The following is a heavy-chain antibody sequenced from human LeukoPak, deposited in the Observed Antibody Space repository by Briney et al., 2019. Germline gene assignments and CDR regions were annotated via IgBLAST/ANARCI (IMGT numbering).Heavy chain of an antibody. CDR2: ISDSGDGT. V-gene: IGHV3-23*01. D-gene: IGHD2-2*01. J-gene: IGHJ4*02. CDR3: AKDPYGTRYFDY. Sequence: GGSLRLSCAASGFTFRTYAMSWVRQAPGKGLEWVSGISDSGDGTYYAESVKGRFTISRDNSKNTVYLQMNSLRAEDTAVYYCAKDPYGTRYFDYWGQGTLVTVSS. CDR1: GFTFRTYA.